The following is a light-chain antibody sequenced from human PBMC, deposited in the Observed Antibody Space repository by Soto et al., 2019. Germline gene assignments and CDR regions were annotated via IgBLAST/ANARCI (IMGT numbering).Light chain of an antibody. CDR3: CSYAGSSSAYV. CDR2: EVS. J-gene: IGLJ1*01. V-gene: IGLV2-23*02. Sequence: QPVLTQPASVSGSPGQSITISCTGTSSDVGGYNVVSWYQQHPGKAPKLLIYEVSKRPSGVSDRFSGSKSGNTASLTISGLQAEDEADYHCCSYAGSSSAYVFGTGTKLTVL. CDR1: SSDVGGYNV.